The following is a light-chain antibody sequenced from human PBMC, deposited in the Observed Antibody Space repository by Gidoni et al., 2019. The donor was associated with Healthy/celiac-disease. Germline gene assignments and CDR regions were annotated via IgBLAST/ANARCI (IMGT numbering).Light chain of an antibody. CDR1: QSLLHSNGYNY. V-gene: IGKV2-28*01. Sequence: IVMRQSPLSLPCTPGEPASISCRSSQSLLHSNGYNYLDWYLQKPGQSPQLLIYLGSNRASGVPDRFSGSGSGTDFTLKISRVEAEDVGVYYCLQALQTLMLTFGGGTKVEIK. CDR3: LQALQTLMLT. CDR2: LGS. J-gene: IGKJ4*01.